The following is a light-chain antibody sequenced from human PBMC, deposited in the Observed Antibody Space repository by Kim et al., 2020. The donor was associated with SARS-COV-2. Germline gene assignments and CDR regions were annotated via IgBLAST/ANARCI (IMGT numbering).Light chain of an antibody. J-gene: IGLJ3*02. CDR1: SSNIGSNT. Sequence: QLVLTQPPSASGTPGQRVTISCSGSSSNIGSNTVNWYQQLPGTAPKLLIYSNNQRPSGVPDRFSGSKSGTSASLAISGLQSEDEADYYCAAWDDSLNGWVFGGGTQLT. CDR3: AAWDDSLNGWV. V-gene: IGLV1-44*01. CDR2: SNN.